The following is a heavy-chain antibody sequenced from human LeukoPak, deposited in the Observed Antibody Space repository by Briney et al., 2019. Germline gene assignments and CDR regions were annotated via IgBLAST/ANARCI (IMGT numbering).Heavy chain of an antibody. D-gene: IGHD4-17*01. CDR1: GYTFTSYG. CDR2: ISAYNGNT. Sequence: ASVKVSCKASGYTFTSYGISWVRQAPGQGLEWMGLISAYNGNTNYAQKFQGRVTMSTDTSTSTAYMELRSMRSDDTAVYYCASQTRIYGDYLIDYWGHGSLVTVPS. V-gene: IGHV1-18*01. CDR3: ASQTRIYGDYLIDY. J-gene: IGHJ4*01.